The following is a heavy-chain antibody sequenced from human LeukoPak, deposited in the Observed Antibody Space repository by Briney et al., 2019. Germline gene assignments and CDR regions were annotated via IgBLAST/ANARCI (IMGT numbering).Heavy chain of an antibody. V-gene: IGHV3-53*01. J-gene: IGHJ4*02. CDR3: ARGYCSSTSCYAGDY. CDR2: IYSSGST. Sequence: GGSLRLSCAASGFTFNSYAMSWVRQAPGKGLEWVSVIYSSGSTYYADSVKGRFTISRDNSKNTLYLQMNSLRAEDTAVYYCARGYCSSTSCYAGDYWGQGTLVTVSS. CDR1: GFTFNSYA. D-gene: IGHD2-2*01.